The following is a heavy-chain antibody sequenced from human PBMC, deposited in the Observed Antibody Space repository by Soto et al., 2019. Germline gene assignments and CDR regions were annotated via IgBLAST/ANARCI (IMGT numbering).Heavy chain of an antibody. J-gene: IGHJ5*02. CDR2: IFSNDEK. CDR3: ARISRQQLVRWFEP. D-gene: IGHD6-13*01. Sequence: QVTLKESGPVLVKPTETLTLTCAVSGFSLTNPRMGVSWIRQPPGKALEWLAHIFSNDEKSYTTSLKSRLTISKDNSKSQVVLTMTNMDPVDTATYSCARISRQQLVRWFEPWGQGTLVTVSS. V-gene: IGHV2-26*01. CDR1: GFSLTNPRMG.